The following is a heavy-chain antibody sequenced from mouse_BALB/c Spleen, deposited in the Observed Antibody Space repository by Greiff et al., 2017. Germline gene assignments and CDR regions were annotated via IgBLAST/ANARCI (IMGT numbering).Heavy chain of an antibody. Sequence: EVQLVESGGGLVKPGGSLKLSCAASGFTFSSYAMSWVRQTPEKRLEWVATISSGGSYTYYPDSVKGRFTISRDNAKNTLYLQMSSLRSEDTAMYYCARPLDYGSSSWYFDVWGAGTTVTVSS. CDR1: GFTFSSYA. CDR3: ARPLDYGSSSWYFDV. V-gene: IGHV5-9-3*01. D-gene: IGHD1-1*01. CDR2: ISSGGSYT. J-gene: IGHJ1*01.